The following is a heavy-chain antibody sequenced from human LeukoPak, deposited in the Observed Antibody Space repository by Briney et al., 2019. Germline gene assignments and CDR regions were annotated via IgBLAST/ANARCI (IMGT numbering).Heavy chain of an antibody. CDR2: INAGNGNT. CDR1: GYTFTSYA. J-gene: IGHJ3*02. CDR3: ASFQSVGGYYGSGSYYGDAFDI. Sequence: ASVKVSCKASGYTFTSYAMHWVRQAPGQRLEWMGWINAGNGNTKYSQKFQGRVTITRDTSASTAYMELSSLRSEDTAVYYCASFQSVGGYYGSGSYYGDAFDIWGQGTMVTVSS. D-gene: IGHD3-10*01. V-gene: IGHV1-3*01.